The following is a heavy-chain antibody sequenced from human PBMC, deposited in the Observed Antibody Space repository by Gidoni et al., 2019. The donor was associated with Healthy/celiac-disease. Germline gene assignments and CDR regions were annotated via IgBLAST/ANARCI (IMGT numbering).Heavy chain of an antibody. CDR2: IYTSGST. J-gene: IGHJ4*02. V-gene: IGHV4-4*07. CDR3: ARVGYYGSGSYLGYFDY. CDR1: RGSISSYY. Sequence: QVQLQESGPGLVKPPETLSLTCSVSRGSISSYYGSWIRQPPGKGLEWIGRIYTSGSTNYNPSLKSRVTMSVDTSKNQFSLKLSSVTAADTAVYYCARVGYYGSGSYLGYFDYWGQGTLVTVSS. D-gene: IGHD3-10*01.